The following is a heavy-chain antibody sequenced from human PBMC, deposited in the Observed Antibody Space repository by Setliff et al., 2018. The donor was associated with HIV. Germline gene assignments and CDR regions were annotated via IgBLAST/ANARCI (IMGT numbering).Heavy chain of an antibody. CDR2: ISSSGTYI. CDR3: TREGLGSEYFDY. Sequence: GGSLRLSCAASGFNFNTYSMNWVRQAPGRGLESVASISSSGTYIYYADSLKGRITISRDNTKNSLYLQIDSLRAEDTAIYYCTREGLGSEYFDYWGQGTLVTVSS. CDR1: GFNFNTYS. D-gene: IGHD3-9*01. J-gene: IGHJ4*02. V-gene: IGHV3-21*01.